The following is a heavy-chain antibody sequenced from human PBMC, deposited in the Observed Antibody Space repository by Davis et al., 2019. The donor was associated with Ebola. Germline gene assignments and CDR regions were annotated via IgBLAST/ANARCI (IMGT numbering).Heavy chain of an antibody. D-gene: IGHD3-22*01. CDR2: ISYDGSNK. CDR1: GFTFSNYG. J-gene: IGHJ5*02. CDR3: TSPYYDSSGYYYNWFDP. V-gene: IGHV3-30*19. Sequence: GESLKISCAASGFTFSNYGLHWVRQAPGKGLEWVAVISYDGSNKYYADSVKGRFTISRDNSKNTLYLQMNSLRAEDTAVYYCTSPYYDSSGYYYNWFDPWGQGTLVTVSS.